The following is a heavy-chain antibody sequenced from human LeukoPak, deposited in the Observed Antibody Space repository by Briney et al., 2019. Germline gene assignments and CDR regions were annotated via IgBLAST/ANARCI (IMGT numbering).Heavy chain of an antibody. Sequence: GASVKVSCKASGFTFTSSAMQWVRQARGQRLEWIGWIVVGSGNTNYAQKFQERVTITRDMSTSTAYMELSSLRSEDTAVYYCARNDWGSGSYYYYWGQGTLVTVSS. CDR2: IVVGSGNT. CDR1: GFTFTSSA. J-gene: IGHJ4*02. V-gene: IGHV1-58*02. D-gene: IGHD3-16*01. CDR3: ARNDWGSGSYYYY.